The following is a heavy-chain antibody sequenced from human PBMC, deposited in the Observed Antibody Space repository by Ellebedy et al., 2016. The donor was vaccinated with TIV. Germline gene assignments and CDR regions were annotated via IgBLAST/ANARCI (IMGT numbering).Heavy chain of an antibody. Sequence: SETLSLXXTVSGGSISSSSYYWGWIRQSPGKGLEWIGSIYYSGSTYYNPSLKSRVTISVDTSKNQFSLKLSSVTAADTAVYYCARGARYYYYMDVWGKGTTVTVSS. J-gene: IGHJ6*03. CDR3: ARGARYYYYMDV. CDR1: GGSISSSSYY. V-gene: IGHV4-39*01. CDR2: IYYSGST.